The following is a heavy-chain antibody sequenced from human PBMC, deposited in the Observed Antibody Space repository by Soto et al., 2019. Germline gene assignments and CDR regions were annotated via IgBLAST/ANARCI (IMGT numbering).Heavy chain of an antibody. D-gene: IGHD2-2*01. CDR1: GFTFSSYA. Sequence: EVQLLESGGGLVQPGGSLRLSCAASGFTFSSYAMSWVRQAPGKGLEWVSTLTSGDSAYYADSVKGRFTISRDNSKNTLYLQMNSLRAEDTAVYYCTKGARLCDFWGRGTLVTVSS. CDR3: TKGARLCDF. J-gene: IGHJ4*02. CDR2: LTSGDSA. V-gene: IGHV3-23*01.